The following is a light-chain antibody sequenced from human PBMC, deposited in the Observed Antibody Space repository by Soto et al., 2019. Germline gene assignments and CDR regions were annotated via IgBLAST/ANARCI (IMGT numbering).Light chain of an antibody. Sequence: PGERVTLSGRASQSVSSNFLAWYPQKPGQAPRLLIYGASNRAAGIPDRFSGSGSGTDFTLTISRLEPEAFAVYYCHQYSSSRRTFGQGTKVDI. CDR2: GAS. V-gene: IGKV3-20*01. J-gene: IGKJ1*01. CDR3: HQYSSSRRT. CDR1: QSVSSNF.